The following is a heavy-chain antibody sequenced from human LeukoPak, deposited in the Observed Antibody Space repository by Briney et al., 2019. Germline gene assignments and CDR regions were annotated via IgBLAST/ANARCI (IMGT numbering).Heavy chain of an antibody. V-gene: IGHV3-30*02. CDR2: IRYDGSNK. Sequence: GGSLRLSCAASGFTFSSYGMHWVRQAPGKGLEWVAFIRYDGSNKYYADSVKGRFTISRDNSKNTLYLQMNSLRAEDTAVYYCAKDSAYYDFWSGHDYWGQGTLVTVSS. J-gene: IGHJ4*02. CDR3: AKDSAYYDFWSGHDY. CDR1: GFTFSSYG. D-gene: IGHD3-3*01.